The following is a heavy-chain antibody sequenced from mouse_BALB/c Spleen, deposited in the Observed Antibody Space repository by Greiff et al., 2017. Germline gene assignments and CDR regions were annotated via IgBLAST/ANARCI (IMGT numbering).Heavy chain of an antibody. D-gene: IGHD1-1*01. CDR2: ISSGGSYT. J-gene: IGHJ2*01. Sequence: EVMLVESGGGLVKPGGSLKLSCAASGFTFSSYAMSWVRQSPEKRLEWVAEISSGGSYTYYPDTVTGRFTFSRDNAKNTLYLEMSSLRSKDTAMYYCARAGTTVDYFDYGGQGTTRTGSS. V-gene: IGHV5-9-4*01. CDR3: ARAGTTVDYFDY. CDR1: GFTFSSYA.